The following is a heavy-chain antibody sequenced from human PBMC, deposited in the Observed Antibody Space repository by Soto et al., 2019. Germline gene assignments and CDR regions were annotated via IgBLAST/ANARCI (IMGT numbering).Heavy chain of an antibody. V-gene: IGHV4-34*01. J-gene: IGHJ5*02. CDR1: GGSFSGYY. D-gene: IGHD2-15*01. CDR2: INHSGST. Sequence: QVQLQQWGAGLLKPSETLPLTCAVYGGSFSGYYWSWIRQPPGKGLEWIGEINHSGSTNYNPSLKSRVTISVDTSKNQFSLKLSSVTAADTAVYYCARGGGGYCSGGSCYEPHSTYWFDPWGQGTLVTVSS. CDR3: ARGGGGYCSGGSCYEPHSTYWFDP.